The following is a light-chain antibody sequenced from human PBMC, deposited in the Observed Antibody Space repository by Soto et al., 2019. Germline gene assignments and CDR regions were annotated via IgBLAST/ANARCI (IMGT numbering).Light chain of an antibody. CDR3: QQYGSSSWT. CDR2: GAS. CDR1: QSVSSSY. J-gene: IGKJ1*01. Sequence: ELVLPESPGTLSLSPGERASLSCRASQSVSSSYLAWYQQKPGQAPRLLIYGASSRATGIPDRFSGSGSGTDFTLTISRLEPEEFAVYYCQQYGSSSWTFGQGTKVDIK. V-gene: IGKV3-20*01.